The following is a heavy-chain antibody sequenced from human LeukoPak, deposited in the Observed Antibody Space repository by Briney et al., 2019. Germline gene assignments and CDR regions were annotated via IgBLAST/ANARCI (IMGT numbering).Heavy chain of an antibody. CDR1: GFTFSSYG. CDR2: IRYDGNNK. D-gene: IGHD1-26*01. Sequence: PGGSLRLSCAASGFTFSSYGMDWVRQAPGKGLEWVAFIRYDGNNKDYADSVKGRFTISRDNSKNTLYLQMNSLRVEDTAVYYCARVGAMRWDYWGQGTLVTVSS. CDR3: ARVGAMRWDY. J-gene: IGHJ4*02. V-gene: IGHV3-30*02.